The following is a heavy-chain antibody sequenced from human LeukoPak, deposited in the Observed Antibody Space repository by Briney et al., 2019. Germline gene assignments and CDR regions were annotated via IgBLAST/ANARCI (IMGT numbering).Heavy chain of an antibody. D-gene: IGHD2-15*01. CDR2: INPNSGGT. J-gene: IGHJ4*02. CDR3: ARAIVVVVAYDY. CDR1: GYTFPGYY. V-gene: IGHV1-2*02. Sequence: ASVKVSCKASGYTFPGYYMHWVRQAPGQGLEWMGWINPNSGGTNYAQKFQGRFTMTRDTSSSTAYMELSMLRSDDTAVYYCARAIVVVVAYDYWGQGTLVTVSS.